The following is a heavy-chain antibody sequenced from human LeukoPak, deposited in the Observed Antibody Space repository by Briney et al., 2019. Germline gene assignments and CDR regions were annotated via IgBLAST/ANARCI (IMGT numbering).Heavy chain of an antibody. V-gene: IGHV4-59*08. Sequence: SETLSLTCTVSGGFISSYYWSWIRQPPGRGLEWIGYIFYSGSTSYNPSLKSRVTMSADTSKNQFSLRLSSVTAADTAVYYCARRGAYSGNDLAWYFDLWGRGTLVTVSS. CDR2: IFYSGST. CDR3: ARRGAYSGNDLAWYFDL. J-gene: IGHJ2*01. CDR1: GGFISSYY. D-gene: IGHD5-12*01.